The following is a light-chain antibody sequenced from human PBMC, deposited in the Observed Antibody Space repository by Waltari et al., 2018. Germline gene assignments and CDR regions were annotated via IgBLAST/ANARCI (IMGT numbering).Light chain of an antibody. J-gene: IGKJ5*01. Sequence: DIVMTQSPLSLPVSPGEPASISCRSSQSLLHSIVNKYLDWYLQKPGQSPQLLIYLGSNRASGVPDRFSGSGSGTDFTLRITRVEADDVGVYYYMQGLQTPITFGQGTRLEMK. CDR1: QSLLHSIVNKY. CDR3: MQGLQTPIT. CDR2: LGS. V-gene: IGKV2-28*01.